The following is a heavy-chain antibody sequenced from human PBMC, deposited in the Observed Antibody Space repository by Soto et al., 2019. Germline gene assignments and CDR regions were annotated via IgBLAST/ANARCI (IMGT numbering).Heavy chain of an antibody. CDR1: GGSISSGGYY. CDR3: ARGKTVLRYFDWPTNWFDP. CDR2: IYYSGST. Sequence: QVQLQESGPGLVKPSQTLSLTCTVSGGSISSGGYYWSWIRQHPGKGLEWIGYIYYSGSTYYNPSLKRRVTISVETSKNQFSLKLSSVTAADTAVYYCARGKTVLRYFDWPTNWFDPWGQGTLVTVSS. D-gene: IGHD3-9*01. J-gene: IGHJ5*02. V-gene: IGHV4-31*03.